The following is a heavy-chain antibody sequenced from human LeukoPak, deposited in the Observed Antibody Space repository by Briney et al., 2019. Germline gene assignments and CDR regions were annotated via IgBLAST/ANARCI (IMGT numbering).Heavy chain of an antibody. Sequence: GGSLRLSCAASGFTFSSYGMHWVRQAPGKGLEWVAFIRYDGSNKYYADSVKGRFTISRDNSKNTLYLQMNSLRAEDTAVYYCAKDFGIYCSSTSCYEGFDYWGQGTLVTVSS. D-gene: IGHD2-2*01. CDR3: AKDFGIYCSSTSCYEGFDY. J-gene: IGHJ4*02. CDR2: IRYDGSNK. V-gene: IGHV3-30*02. CDR1: GFTFSSYG.